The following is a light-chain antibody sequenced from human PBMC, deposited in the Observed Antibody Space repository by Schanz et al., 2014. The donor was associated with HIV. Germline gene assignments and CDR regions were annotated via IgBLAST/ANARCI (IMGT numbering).Light chain of an antibody. Sequence: QSVLTQPPSVSGAPGQRVSISCTGSSSNIGAGYDVHWYQFLPGTAPKLIINANSNRPTGIPGRFSGSKSGTSASLAITGLRSEDEADYYCAAWDDSLSGPVIVFGTGTKLTVL. V-gene: IGLV1-40*02. CDR1: SSNIGAGYD. J-gene: IGLJ1*01. CDR3: AAWDDSLSGPVIV. CDR2: ANS.